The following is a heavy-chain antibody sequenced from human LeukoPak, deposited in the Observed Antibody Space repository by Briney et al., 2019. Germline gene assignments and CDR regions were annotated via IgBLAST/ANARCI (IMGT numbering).Heavy chain of an antibody. D-gene: IGHD3-22*01. CDR2: IYRSGST. Sequence: SETLSLTCTVSGGSISSSSYYWGWIRQPPGKGLEWIGSIYRSGSTYYNPSLKSRVTISVDTSKNQFSLKLSSVTAADTAVYYCARERYYDSSGYTPSAFDIWGQGTMVTVSS. J-gene: IGHJ3*02. CDR3: ARERYYDSSGYTPSAFDI. V-gene: IGHV4-39*07. CDR1: GGSISSSSYY.